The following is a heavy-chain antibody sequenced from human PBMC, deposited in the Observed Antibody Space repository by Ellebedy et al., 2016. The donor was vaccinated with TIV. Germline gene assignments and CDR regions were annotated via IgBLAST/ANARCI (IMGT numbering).Heavy chain of an antibody. CDR1: GFIFSDYW. V-gene: IGHV3-7*01. CDR3: ARDKVVGATYFDY. Sequence: GGSLRLSXAASGFIFSDYWMHWVRQAPGKGLEWVANIKEDGGEKYYVDSVKGRFTISRDNTKNSLYLQMNSLRAEDTAVYYCARDKVVGATYFDYWGQGTLVTVSS. D-gene: IGHD1-26*01. J-gene: IGHJ4*02. CDR2: IKEDGGEK.